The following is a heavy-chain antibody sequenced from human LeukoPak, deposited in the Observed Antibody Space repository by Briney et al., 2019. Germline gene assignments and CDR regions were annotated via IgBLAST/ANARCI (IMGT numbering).Heavy chain of an antibody. Sequence: LSETLCLTSKVSVGSIYYYYWSSIRETPRERLECSGHISYTVSTKYNPSLTSQATISIDTSKNQLSLKLTSVTATDTAVYFCARYHPTGSSLDVWGQGTTVTVPS. CDR1: VGSIYYYY. CDR3: ARYHPTGSSLDV. CDR2: ISYTVST. V-gene: IGHV4-59*13. J-gene: IGHJ6*02. D-gene: IGHD1-1*01.